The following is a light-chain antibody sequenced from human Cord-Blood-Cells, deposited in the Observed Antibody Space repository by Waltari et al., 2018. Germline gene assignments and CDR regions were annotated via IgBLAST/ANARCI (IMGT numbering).Light chain of an antibody. CDR3: QQYGSSPFT. V-gene: IGKV3-20*01. CDR2: GAS. J-gene: IGKJ3*01. Sequence: DIVLTQSPGTLSLSPGERATLSCRARQSVRSSYLAWYQQKPGQAPRLLIYGASSRATGIPDRFSGSGSGTDFTLTISRLEPEDFAVYYCQQYGSSPFTFGPGTKVDIK. CDR1: QSVRSSY.